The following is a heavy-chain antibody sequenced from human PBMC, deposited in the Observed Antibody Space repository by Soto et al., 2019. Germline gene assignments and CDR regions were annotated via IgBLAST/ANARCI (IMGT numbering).Heavy chain of an antibody. Sequence: QVQLVQSGAEVKKPGASVKVSCKASGYTFTSYAMHWVRQAPGQRLEWMGWINAGNGNTKYSQKFQGRVTITRDTSASTAYMELSSLRSEDTAVYYCARDPDWNFGAFDIWGQGTMVTVSS. CDR2: INAGNGNT. J-gene: IGHJ3*02. D-gene: IGHD1-7*01. V-gene: IGHV1-3*01. CDR3: ARDPDWNFGAFDI. CDR1: GYTFTSYA.